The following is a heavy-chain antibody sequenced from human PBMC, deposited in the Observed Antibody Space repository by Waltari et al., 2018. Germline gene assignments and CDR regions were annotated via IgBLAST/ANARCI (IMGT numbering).Heavy chain of an antibody. CDR3: ARWRFCRSTTCLYGMDV. Sequence: EVQLVESGGVLAQPGGSLRLSCAASGFPFSTYWMHWVRQAPGKGLVWVSRINRDGSSISYADSVKGRFTISRDNAKNTRYLQMNSLRAEDTAVYYCARWRFCRSTTCLYGMDVRGQGTTVTVSS. CDR1: GFPFSTYW. J-gene: IGHJ6*02. CDR2: INRDGSSI. D-gene: IGHD2-2*01. V-gene: IGHV3-74*01.